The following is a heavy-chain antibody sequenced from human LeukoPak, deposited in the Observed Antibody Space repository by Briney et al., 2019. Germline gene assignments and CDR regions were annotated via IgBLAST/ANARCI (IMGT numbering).Heavy chain of an antibody. CDR1: AFTFSSYA. J-gene: IGHJ5*02. D-gene: IGHD3-10*01. CDR3: AKDVGTMVRGVINWFDP. Sequence: GRSLRLSCATSAFTFSSYAMHWVRQAPGKGLEWVAVISYDGSNKYYADSVKGRFTISRENSKNTLYLQMNSLRAEDTAVYYCAKDVGTMVRGVINWFDPWGQGTLVTVSS. V-gene: IGHV3-30*18. CDR2: ISYDGSNK.